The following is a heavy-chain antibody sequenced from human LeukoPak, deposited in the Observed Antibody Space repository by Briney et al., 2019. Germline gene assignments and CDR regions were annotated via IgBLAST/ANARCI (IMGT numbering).Heavy chain of an antibody. Sequence: PGGSLRLSCAASGFTFSSYTLYCVRQAPGRGLEYVSAISSNGGSTYYANSVKGRFAISRDNSKDTLYLQMGSLSTEDMAVYYCARDRCGSSSCLNAFDIWGQGTMVTVSS. V-gene: IGHV3-64*01. D-gene: IGHD2-2*01. J-gene: IGHJ3*02. CDR1: GFTFSSYT. CDR2: ISSNGGST. CDR3: ARDRCGSSSCLNAFDI.